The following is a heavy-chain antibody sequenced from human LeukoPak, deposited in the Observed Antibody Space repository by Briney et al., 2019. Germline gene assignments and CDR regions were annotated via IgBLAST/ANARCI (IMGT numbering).Heavy chain of an antibody. CDR1: GFTFSSYA. Sequence: GGSLRLSCAASGFTFSSYAMSWVRQAPGKGLEWLSAISGSGGSTYYADSVKGRFTISRDNSKDTLYLQMNSLRAEDTAVYYCAKGGSSWIFDYWGQGTLVTVSS. CDR2: ISGSGGST. J-gene: IGHJ4*02. V-gene: IGHV3-23*01. D-gene: IGHD6-13*01. CDR3: AKGGSSWIFDY.